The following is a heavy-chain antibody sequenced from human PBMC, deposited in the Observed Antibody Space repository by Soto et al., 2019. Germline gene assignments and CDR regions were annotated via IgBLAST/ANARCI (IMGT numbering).Heavy chain of an antibody. Sequence: GGSLRLSCSASGFTFSSYAMHWVRQAPGKGLEYVSAISSNGGSTYYADSVKGRSTISRDNSKNTLYLQMNSLRAEDTAVYYCTKANRYCSGANCFTFDYWGLGTLVTVSS. J-gene: IGHJ4*02. CDR1: GFTFSSYA. V-gene: IGHV3-64*04. D-gene: IGHD2-15*01. CDR2: ISSNGGST. CDR3: TKANRYCSGANCFTFDY.